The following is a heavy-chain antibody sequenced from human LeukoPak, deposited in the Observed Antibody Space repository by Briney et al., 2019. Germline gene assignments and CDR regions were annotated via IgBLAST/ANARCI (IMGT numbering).Heavy chain of an antibody. CDR2: IYHSGKT. Sequence: SETLSLTCSVSGYSISSGHNWGWIRQAPGKGLEWIGSIYHSGKTYYNPSLKSRVTISIDTSKNEFSLKLSSVTAADTAVYYCGRSAGFVHFDHWGQGTLVTVTS. J-gene: IGHJ4*02. D-gene: IGHD3-16*01. CDR3: GRSAGFVHFDH. CDR1: GYSISSGHN. V-gene: IGHV4-38-2*01.